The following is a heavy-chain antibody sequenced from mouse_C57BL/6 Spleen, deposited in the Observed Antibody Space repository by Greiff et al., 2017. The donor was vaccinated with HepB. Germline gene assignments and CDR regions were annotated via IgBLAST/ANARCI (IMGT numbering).Heavy chain of an antibody. V-gene: IGHV14-1*01. CDR1: GFNIKDYY. CDR2: IDPEDGDT. J-gene: IGHJ3*01. CDR3: TAPAYSNYWFAY. Sequence: EVQLQQSGAELVRPGASVKLSCTASGFNIKDYYMHWVKQRPEQGLEWIGRIDPEDGDTEYAPKFQGKATMTADTSSNTAYLQLSSLTSEDTAVYYCTAPAYSNYWFAYWGQGTLVTVSA. D-gene: IGHD2-5*01.